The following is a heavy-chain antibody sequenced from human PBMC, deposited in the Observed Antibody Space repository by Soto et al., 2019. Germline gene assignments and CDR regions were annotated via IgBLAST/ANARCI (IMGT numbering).Heavy chain of an antibody. CDR1: GFTFSSYA. CDR3: AGGGDGMDV. D-gene: IGHD3-16*01. J-gene: IGHJ6*02. V-gene: IGHV3-30-3*01. CDR2: ISYDGSNK. Sequence: QVQLVESGRGVVQPGRSLRLSCAASGFTFSSYAMHWVRQAPGKGLEWVAVISYDGSNKYYADSVKGRFTISRDNSEKTVEPQMNSLGAEDTAVAYRAGGGDGMDVWGQGTTVTVSS.